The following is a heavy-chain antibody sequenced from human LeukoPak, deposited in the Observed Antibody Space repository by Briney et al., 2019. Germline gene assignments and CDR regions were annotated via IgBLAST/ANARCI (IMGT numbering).Heavy chain of an antibody. CDR3: AITSMAVTGTLDY. CDR2: IKQDGSEK. V-gene: IGHV3-7*01. D-gene: IGHD6-19*01. CDR1: GFTFSSYW. Sequence: GGSLRLSCAASGFTFSSYWMSWVRQAPGKGQEWVANIKQDGSEKYYVDSVKGRFTISRDNAKNSLYLQMNSLRAEDTAVYYCAITSMAVTGTLDYWGQGTLVTVSS. J-gene: IGHJ4*02.